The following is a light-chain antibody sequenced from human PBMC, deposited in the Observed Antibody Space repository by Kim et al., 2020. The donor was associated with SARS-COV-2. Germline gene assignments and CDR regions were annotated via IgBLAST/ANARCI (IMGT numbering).Light chain of an antibody. V-gene: IGKV3-20*01. CDR2: GTS. CDR1: QSVASSY. Sequence: EIVLTQSPGTLSLSPGERATLSCRASQSVASSYLGWYQKKPGQAPRLLIYGTSSRATGIPDRFSGSGSGTDFTLTISRLEPEYFAVYYCQHYGYTPITFGQGTRLEIK. J-gene: IGKJ5*01. CDR3: QHYGYTPIT.